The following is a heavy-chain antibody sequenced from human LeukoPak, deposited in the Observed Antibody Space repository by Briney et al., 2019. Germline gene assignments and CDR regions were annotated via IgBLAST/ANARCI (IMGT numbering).Heavy chain of an antibody. J-gene: IGHJ5*02. CDR1: GFTVSSNY. Sequence: PGGSLRLSCAASGFTVSSNYMSWVRQAPGKGLEWVSVIYSGGSTYYADSVKGRFTISRDNSKNTLYLQMNSLRAEDTAVYYCARGIKQSPALRFDPWGQGTLVTVSS. CDR3: ARGIKQSPALRFDP. CDR2: IYSGGST. V-gene: IGHV3-53*01. D-gene: IGHD5-18*01.